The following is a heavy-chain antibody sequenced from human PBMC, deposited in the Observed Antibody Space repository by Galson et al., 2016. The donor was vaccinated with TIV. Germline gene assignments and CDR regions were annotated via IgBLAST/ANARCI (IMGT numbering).Heavy chain of an antibody. Sequence: SVKVSCKVSGDSLTDLVIHWVRQAPGKGLEWVGGFDPEVQKTIYAQNFQGRVTLTADTSLDTAYMELGSLRFEDTAVYFCATVAWFPGLSLDNWGQGTLVTVSS. V-gene: IGHV1-24*01. CDR3: ATVAWFPGLSLDN. CDR2: FDPEVQKT. D-gene: IGHD3-22*01. CDR1: GDSLTDLV. J-gene: IGHJ4*02.